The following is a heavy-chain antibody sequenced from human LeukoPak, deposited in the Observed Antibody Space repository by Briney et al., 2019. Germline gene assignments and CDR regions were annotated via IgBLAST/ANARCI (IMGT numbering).Heavy chain of an antibody. V-gene: IGHV4-39*01. CDR1: GGSISSSSYY. D-gene: IGHD3-16*01. Sequence: SETLSLTCTVSGGSISSSSYYWGWIRQPPGKGLEWIGSIYYSGSTYYNPSLKSRVTISVDTSKNQFSLRLSSVTPEDTAVYYCARARRTGRGNIDYWGQGTLVTVSS. CDR2: IYYSGST. J-gene: IGHJ4*02. CDR3: ARARRTGRGNIDY.